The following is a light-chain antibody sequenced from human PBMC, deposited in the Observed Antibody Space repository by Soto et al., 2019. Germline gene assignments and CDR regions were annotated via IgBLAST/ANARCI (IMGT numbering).Light chain of an antibody. Sequence: QSALTQPASVSGSPGQSITISCAGTSSDVGGFDYVSWYQHHPGKAPKLMIYDVRDRPSGVSNRFSGSKSGNTASLTISGLQAEDEADYYCSSYTTSSTGVFGGGTKLTVL. CDR1: SSDVGGFDY. V-gene: IGLV2-14*01. CDR3: SSYTTSSTGV. CDR2: DVR. J-gene: IGLJ2*01.